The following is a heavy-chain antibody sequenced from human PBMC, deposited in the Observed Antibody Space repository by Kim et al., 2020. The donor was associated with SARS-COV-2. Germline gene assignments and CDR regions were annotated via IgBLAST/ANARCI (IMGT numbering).Heavy chain of an antibody. Sequence: SQTLSLTCAISGDSVSSNSAAWNWIRQSPSRGLEWLGRTYYRSKWYNDYAVSVKSRITINPDTSKNQFSLQLNSVTPEDTAVYYCARESLGYCSSTSCYGVNYFDYWGQGTLVTVSS. J-gene: IGHJ4*02. V-gene: IGHV6-1*01. CDR1: GDSVSSNSAA. CDR2: TYYRSKWYN. CDR3: ARESLGYCSSTSCYGVNYFDY. D-gene: IGHD2-2*01.